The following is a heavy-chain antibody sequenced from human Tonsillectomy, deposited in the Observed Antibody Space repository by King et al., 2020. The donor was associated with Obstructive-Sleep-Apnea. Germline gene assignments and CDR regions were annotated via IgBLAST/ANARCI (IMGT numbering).Heavy chain of an antibody. CDR2: IYYSGST. CDR1: DGSISNYY. V-gene: IGHV4-59*01. J-gene: IGHJ3*02. Sequence: QLQESGPGLVKPSETLSLTCTVSDGSISNYYWTWIRQPPGKGLEWIGYIYYSGSTNCNPSLKSRVTVSVDTSKNQLSLNLTSVTAADTAVYYCARGVPRSKLESGWAPFVIWGQGTMVTVSS. D-gene: IGHD6-19*01. CDR3: ARGVPRSKLESGWAPFVI.